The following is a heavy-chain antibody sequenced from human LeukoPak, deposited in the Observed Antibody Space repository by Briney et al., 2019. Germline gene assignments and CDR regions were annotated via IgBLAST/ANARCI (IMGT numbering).Heavy chain of an antibody. CDR2: IYYSGST. CDR3: ARLYYYDSSGYYYFYDY. CDR1: GGSTSSYY. D-gene: IGHD3-22*01. J-gene: IGHJ4*02. V-gene: IGHV4-59*01. Sequence: SETLSLTCTVSGGSTSSYYWSWIRQPPGKGLEWIGYIYYSGSTNYNPSLKSRVTISVDTSKNQFSLKLSSVTAADTAVYYCARLYYYDSSGYYYFYDYWGQGTLVTVSS.